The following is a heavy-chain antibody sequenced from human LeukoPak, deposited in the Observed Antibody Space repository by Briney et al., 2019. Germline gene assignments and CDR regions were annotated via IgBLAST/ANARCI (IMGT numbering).Heavy chain of an antibody. D-gene: IGHD3-22*01. CDR2: IYYSGST. CDR3: ARHPLYYYDSSGPFDY. V-gene: IGHV4-39*01. CDR1: GGSISSSSYY. Sequence: PSETLSLTCTVSGGSISSSSYYWGWIRQPPGKELEWIGSIYYSGSTYYNPSLKSRVTISVDTSKNQFSLKLSSVTAADTAVYYCARHPLYYYDSSGPFDYWGQGTLVTVSS. J-gene: IGHJ4*02.